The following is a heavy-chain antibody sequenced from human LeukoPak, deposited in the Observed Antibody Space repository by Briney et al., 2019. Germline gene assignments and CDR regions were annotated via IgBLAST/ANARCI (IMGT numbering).Heavy chain of an antibody. CDR1: GYTFTSYG. J-gene: IGHJ4*02. CDR3: ARDIDGRDPARLVSDY. Sequence: ASVKVSCKASGYTFTSYGISWVRQAPGQGLEWMGGIIPIFGTANYAQKFQGRVTITADESTSTAYMELSSLRSEDTAVYYCARDIDGRDPARLVSDYWGQGTLVTVPS. V-gene: IGHV1-69*13. CDR2: IIPIFGTA. D-gene: IGHD6-6*01.